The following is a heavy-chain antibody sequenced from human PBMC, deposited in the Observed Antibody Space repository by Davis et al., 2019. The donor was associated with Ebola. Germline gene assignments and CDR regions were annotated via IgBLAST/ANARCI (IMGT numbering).Heavy chain of an antibody. CDR2: IKYDGSEI. D-gene: IGHD2-21*01. CDR3: AAYCGGECNLDF. V-gene: IGHV3-7*01. CDR1: GLTFDNFW. Sequence: GESLKISCEGSGLTFDNFWMNWVRQVPGKGPEWVATIKYDGSEIYYGGSVRGRFIISRDNAMSLLYLQMTGLRAEDTAVYYCAAYCGGECNLDFWGQGTSVTVSS. J-gene: IGHJ4*02.